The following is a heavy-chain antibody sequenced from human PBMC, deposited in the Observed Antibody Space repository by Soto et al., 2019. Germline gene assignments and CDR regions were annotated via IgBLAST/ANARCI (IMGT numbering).Heavy chain of an antibody. Sequence: PGWSRRLSCAASVFTFSDHYMDWVRQAPGKGLEWVGRTRNKANSYTTEYAASVKGRFTISRDDSKNSLYLQMNSLKTEDTAVHYCARLRSGSYYFDYWGQGTLVTVSS. V-gene: IGHV3-72*01. D-gene: IGHD1-26*01. CDR2: TRNKANSYTT. J-gene: IGHJ4*02. CDR3: ARLRSGSYYFDY. CDR1: VFTFSDHY.